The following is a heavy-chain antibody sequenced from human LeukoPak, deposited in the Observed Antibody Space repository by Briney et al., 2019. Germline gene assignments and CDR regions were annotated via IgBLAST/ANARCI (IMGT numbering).Heavy chain of an antibody. D-gene: IGHD3-10*01. CDR2: IYSNDNT. J-gene: IGHJ4*02. CDR1: GFTVSSNY. Sequence: GGSLRLSCAASGFTVSSNYMTWVRQAPGKGLEWVSVIYSNDNTYYADSVKGRFTISRDNSKNTLYLQMNSLRAEDTGVYYCAREDRTYCYVDQWGQGTLVTASS. V-gene: IGHV3-66*01. CDR3: AREDRTYCYVDQ.